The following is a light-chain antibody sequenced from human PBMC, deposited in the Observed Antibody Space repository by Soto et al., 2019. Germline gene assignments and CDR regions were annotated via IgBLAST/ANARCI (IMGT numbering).Light chain of an antibody. CDR2: LEGSGAY. CDR3: ETWDRNTQV. V-gene: IGLV4-60*03. CDR1: SGYSSYI. Sequence: QLVLTQSSSASASLGSSVTLTCTLNSGYSSYIVAWHQQQPGKAPRYLMRLEGSGAYSKGSGVPDRVSGSSAGADRYLSSSNLQSEDEAEYYCETWDRNTQVFGTGTKLTLL. J-gene: IGLJ1*01.